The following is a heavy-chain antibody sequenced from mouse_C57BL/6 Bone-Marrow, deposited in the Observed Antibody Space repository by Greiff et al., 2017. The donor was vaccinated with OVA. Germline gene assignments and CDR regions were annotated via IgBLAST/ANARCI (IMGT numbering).Heavy chain of an antibody. J-gene: IGHJ1*03. D-gene: IGHD1-1*01. CDR2: IHPNSGST. V-gene: IGHV1-64*01. CDR3: ARNYYGSSDWYFDV. Sequence: QVQLQQPGAELVKPGASVKLSCKASGYTFTSYWMHWVKQRPGQGLEWIGMIHPNSGSTNYNEKFKSKATLTVDQSSSTAYMQLSSLTSEDSAVYYCARNYYGSSDWYFDVWGTGTTVTVSS. CDR1: GYTFTSYW.